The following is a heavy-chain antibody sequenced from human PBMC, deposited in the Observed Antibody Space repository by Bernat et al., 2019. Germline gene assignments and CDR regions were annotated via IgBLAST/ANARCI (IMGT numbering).Heavy chain of an antibody. CDR1: GFIFSNFS. V-gene: IGHV3-21*01. D-gene: IGHD6-19*01. J-gene: IGHJ4*02. Sequence: EVHLVESGGGLVKPGGSLRLSCAASGFIFSNFSMNWVRQAPGKGLEWVSSISPGSSYIYYADSVKGRFTISRDNAKNSLYLQMSSLRAEDTAVYYCARDFTENRDLRFYSSGPPDYWGQGILVSVSS. CDR3: ARDFTENRDLRFYSSGPPDY. CDR2: ISPGSSYI.